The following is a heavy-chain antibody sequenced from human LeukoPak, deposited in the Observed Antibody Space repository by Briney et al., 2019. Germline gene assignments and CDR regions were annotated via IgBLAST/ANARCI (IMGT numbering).Heavy chain of an antibody. D-gene: IGHD3-16*01. Sequence: VASVKVSCKASGYTFTGYYMHWVRQAPGQGLEWMGWINPNSGGTNYAQKFQGRVTMTRDTSISTAYMELSSLRSDDTAVYYCAAGGRKVTTSCGIYWGQGTLVTVSS. V-gene: IGHV1-2*02. CDR3: AAGGRKVTTSCGIY. CDR2: INPNSGGT. CDR1: GYTFTGYY. J-gene: IGHJ4*02.